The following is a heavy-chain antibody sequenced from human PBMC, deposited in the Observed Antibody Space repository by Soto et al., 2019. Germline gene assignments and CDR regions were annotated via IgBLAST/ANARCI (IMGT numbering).Heavy chain of an antibody. CDR3: ARDSRIQLGYYFDY. J-gene: IGHJ4*02. CDR2: INAGNGNT. Sequence: ASVKVSCKASGDIFTSYGISWVRQAPGQRLEWMGWINAGNGNTKYSQKFQGRVTMTRDTSTSTVYMELSSLRSEDTAVYYCARDSRIQLGYYFDYWGQGTLVTVSS. CDR1: GDIFTSYG. V-gene: IGHV1-18*01. D-gene: IGHD5-18*01.